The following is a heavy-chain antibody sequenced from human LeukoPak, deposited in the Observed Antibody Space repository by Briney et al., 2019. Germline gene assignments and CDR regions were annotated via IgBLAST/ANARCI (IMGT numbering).Heavy chain of an antibody. CDR3: ARDLPLQLEPTPDY. CDR1: GYTFTGYY. J-gene: IGHJ4*02. D-gene: IGHD1-1*01. V-gene: IGHV1-2*02. CDR2: INPNSGGT. Sequence: GASVKVSCKASGYTFTGYYMHWVRQAPGQGLEWMGWINPNSGGTNYAQKFQGRVTMTRDTPISTAYMELSRLRSDDTAVYYCARDLPLQLEPTPDYWGQGTLVTVSS.